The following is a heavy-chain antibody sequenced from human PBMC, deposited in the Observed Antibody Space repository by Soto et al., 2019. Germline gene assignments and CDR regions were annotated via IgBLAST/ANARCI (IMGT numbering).Heavy chain of an antibody. CDR1: GFTVSSNY. V-gene: IGHV3-53*01. CDR2: IYSDGST. CDR3: ARDWVNVQYYYYDMDV. Sequence: GSLRLSCAASGFTVSSNYMNWVRQAPGKGLEWVSLIYSDGSTYYADSVKGRFTISRDDSKNTLFLQMNNLRAEDTAVYYCARDWVNVQYYYYDMDVWGQGTTVTVSS. D-gene: IGHD3-16*01. J-gene: IGHJ6*02.